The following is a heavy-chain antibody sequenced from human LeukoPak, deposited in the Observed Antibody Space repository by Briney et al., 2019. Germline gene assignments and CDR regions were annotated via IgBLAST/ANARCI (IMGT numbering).Heavy chain of an antibody. J-gene: IGHJ6*02. V-gene: IGHV3-21*04. Sequence: GGSLRLSCAASGFTFNSYSINWIRQAPGKGLEWVSSISSGSNYIYYADSVKGRFTISRDNAKNSLYLQMNSLRAEDTALYYCAKDRKGYSSSWYYYYGMDVWGQGTTVTVSS. D-gene: IGHD6-13*01. CDR1: GFTFNSYS. CDR3: AKDRKGYSSSWYYYYGMDV. CDR2: ISSGSNYI.